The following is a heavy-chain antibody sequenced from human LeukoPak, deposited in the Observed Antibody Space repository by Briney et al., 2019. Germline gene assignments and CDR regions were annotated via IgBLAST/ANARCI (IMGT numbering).Heavy chain of an antibody. V-gene: IGHV3-11*01. CDR2: ISSSGSTI. Sequence: GGSLRLSCAASGFTFSDYYMSWIRQAPGKGLEWVSYISSSGSTIYYAGSVKGRFTISRDNAKNSLYLQMNSLRAEDTAVYYCAVDSITIFGVVKPYWGQGTLVTVSS. CDR3: AVDSITIFGVVKPY. D-gene: IGHD3-3*01. J-gene: IGHJ4*02. CDR1: GFTFSDYY.